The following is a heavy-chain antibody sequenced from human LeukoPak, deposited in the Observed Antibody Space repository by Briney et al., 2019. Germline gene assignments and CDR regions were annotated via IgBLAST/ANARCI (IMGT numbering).Heavy chain of an antibody. V-gene: IGHV4-38-2*02. CDR1: GYSITSGYH. CDR3: ASYLTGALNY. J-gene: IGHJ4*02. D-gene: IGHD7-27*01. Sequence: SETLSLTCTVSGYSITSGYHWGWIRQPPGKGLEWIGGIHHSGSTYYNTSLRSRVTISVDTSKNQFSLKLSSVTAADTAVYYCASYLTGALNYWGQGTLVTVSS. CDR2: IHHSGST.